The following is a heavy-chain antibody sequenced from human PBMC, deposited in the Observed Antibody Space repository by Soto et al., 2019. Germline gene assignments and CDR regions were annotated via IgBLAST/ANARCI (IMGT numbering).Heavy chain of an antibody. CDR1: GFTFRSFA. CDR3: AKEPEMPGRGLDY. CDR2: ITVSGAT. V-gene: IGHV3-23*01. Sequence: GGSLRLSCAASGFTFRSFAMAWVRQAPGKGLEWVSTITVSGATVYADSVKGRFTIFRDNSRNTLHLQMNSLGAEDTAMYYCAKEPEMPGRGLDYWGQGTLVTVSS. J-gene: IGHJ4*02. D-gene: IGHD2-2*01.